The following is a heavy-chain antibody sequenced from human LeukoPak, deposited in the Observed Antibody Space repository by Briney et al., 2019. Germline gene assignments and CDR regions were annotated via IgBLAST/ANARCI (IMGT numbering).Heavy chain of an antibody. CDR3: ARVRTEWYIDL. Sequence: GGSLRLSCAGSGFIFNYQWMTWVRQAPGLGVEWVGNIRQDGDEKFYADSVRGRFTISRDNAKNSLYLHLNSLRAEDTSIYYCARVRTEWYIDLWGRGTLVTVSP. D-gene: IGHD2-8*02. CDR2: IRQDGDEK. CDR1: GFIFNYQW. V-gene: IGHV3-7*01. J-gene: IGHJ2*01.